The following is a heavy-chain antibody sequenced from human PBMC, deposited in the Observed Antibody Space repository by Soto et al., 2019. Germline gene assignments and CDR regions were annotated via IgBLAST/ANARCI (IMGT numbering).Heavy chain of an antibody. CDR2: ISGSGGST. CDR1: GFTFSSYA. V-gene: IGHV3-23*01. D-gene: IGHD6-6*01. J-gene: IGHJ5*02. Sequence: PGGSLRLSCAASGFTFSSYAMSWVRQAPGKGLEWVSAISGSGGSTYYADSVKGRFTISRDNSKNTLYLQMNSLRAEDTAVYYFAKDRTGRGIAARPSWFDPWGQGTLVTVYS. CDR3: AKDRTGRGIAARPSWFDP.